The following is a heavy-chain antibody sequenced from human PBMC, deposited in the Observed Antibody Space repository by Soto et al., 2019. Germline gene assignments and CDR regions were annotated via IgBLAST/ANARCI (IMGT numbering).Heavy chain of an antibody. CDR3: ARVEVVYYYDSSGKGAFGI. J-gene: IGHJ3*02. D-gene: IGHD3-22*01. CDR2: MNPNSGNT. V-gene: IGHV1-8*01. Sequence: ASVKVSCKASGYTFTSYDINWVRQATGQGLEWMGWMNPNSGNTGYAQKFQGRVTMTRNTSISTAYMELSSLRSEDTAVYYCARVEVVYYYDSSGKGAFGIWGQGTMVTVPS. CDR1: GYTFTSYD.